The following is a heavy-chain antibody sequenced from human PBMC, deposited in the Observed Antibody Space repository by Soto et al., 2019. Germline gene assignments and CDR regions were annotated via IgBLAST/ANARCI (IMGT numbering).Heavy chain of an antibody. Sequence: SETLSLTCAFSGYSISSSNWWGWIRQPPGKGLEWIGYIYYSGSTYYNPSLKSRVTMSVDTSKNQFSLKLTSVTAADTAVYYCARDKIPGLLDYWGQGTLVTVSS. V-gene: IGHV4-28*03. CDR2: IYYSGST. CDR3: ARDKIPGLLDY. J-gene: IGHJ4*02. D-gene: IGHD2-21*01. CDR1: GYSISSSNW.